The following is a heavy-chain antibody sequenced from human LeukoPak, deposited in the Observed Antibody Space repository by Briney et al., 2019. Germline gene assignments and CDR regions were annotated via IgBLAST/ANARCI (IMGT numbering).Heavy chain of an antibody. CDR1: GFNFSSHG. D-gene: IGHD3-16*01. Sequence: GGSLRLSCAASGFNFSSHGMHWVRQAPGKGLEWVAVIWHDGRNKYYADSVKGRFTISRDNSRNTLYLQMNSLRAEDTAVHYCARRSKGANYFDHWGQGTLVTVSS. CDR2: IWHDGRNK. V-gene: IGHV3-33*01. J-gene: IGHJ4*02. CDR3: ARRSKGANYFDH.